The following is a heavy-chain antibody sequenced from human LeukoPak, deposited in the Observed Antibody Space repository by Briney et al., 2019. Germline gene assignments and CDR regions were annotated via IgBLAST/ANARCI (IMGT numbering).Heavy chain of an antibody. CDR2: IYYSGST. J-gene: IGHJ3*02. Sequence: SETLSLTCTVSGGSISSSGYYWGWIRQPPGKGLEWIGSIYYSGSTYYNPSLKSRVTISVDTSKNQFSLKLSSVTAADTAVYYCARHASDYVWGSYRYGNAFDIWGQGTMVTVSS. V-gene: IGHV4-39*01. CDR3: ARHASDYVWGSYRYGNAFDI. CDR1: GGSISSSGYY. D-gene: IGHD3-16*02.